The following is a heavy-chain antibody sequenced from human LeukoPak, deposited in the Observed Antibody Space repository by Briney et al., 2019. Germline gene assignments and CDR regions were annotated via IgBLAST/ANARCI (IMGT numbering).Heavy chain of an antibody. J-gene: IGHJ4*02. CDR1: GFTFSSYG. Sequence: GGSLRLSCAASGFTFSSYGMHWVRQAPGKGLEWVAVISYDGSNKYYADSVKGRFTISRDNSKNTLYLQMNSLRAEDTAAYYCARGLTMIVVVMDYWGQGTLVTVSS. D-gene: IGHD3-22*01. CDR2: ISYDGSNK. V-gene: IGHV3-30*03. CDR3: ARGLTMIVVVMDY.